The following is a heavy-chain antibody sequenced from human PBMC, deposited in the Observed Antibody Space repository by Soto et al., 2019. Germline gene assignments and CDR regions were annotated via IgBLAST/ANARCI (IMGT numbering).Heavy chain of an antibody. CDR1: GFSFSRYG. Sequence: QVQLVESGGGVVQPGTSLTLSCAASGFSFSRYGIHWVRQAPGKGLEWVAIVWYDGNNKEYADSVKGRFTISRDNSKNTLHLQMRGLRGEDTAVYYCARDQSFGMDVWGQGTTVTVSS. J-gene: IGHJ6*02. CDR2: VWYDGNNK. D-gene: IGHD1-26*01. CDR3: ARDQSFGMDV. V-gene: IGHV3-33*01.